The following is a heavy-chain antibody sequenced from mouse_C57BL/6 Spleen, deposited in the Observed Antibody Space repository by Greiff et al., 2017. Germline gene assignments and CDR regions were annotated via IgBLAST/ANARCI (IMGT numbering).Heavy chain of an antibody. CDR2: IRNKANGYTT. Sequence: DVMLVESGGGLVQPGGSLSLSCAASGFTFTDYYMSWVRQPPGKALEWLGFIRNKANGYTTEYSASVKGRFTISRDNSQSILYLQMNALRAEDSATYYCARSYGSSPDYWGQGTTLTVSS. V-gene: IGHV7-3*01. CDR1: GFTFTDYY. J-gene: IGHJ2*01. D-gene: IGHD1-1*01. CDR3: ARSYGSSPDY.